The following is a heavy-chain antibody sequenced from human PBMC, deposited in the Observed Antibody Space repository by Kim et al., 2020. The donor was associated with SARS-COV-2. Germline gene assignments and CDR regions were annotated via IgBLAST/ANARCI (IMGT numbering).Heavy chain of an antibody. D-gene: IGHD6-19*01. V-gene: IGHV1-18*01. CDR3: ASLFGYSSGWYEVV. J-gene: IGHJ6*02. CDR2: ISAYNGNT. CDR1: GYTFTSYG. Sequence: ASVKVSCKASGYTFTSYGISWVRQAPGQGLEWMGWISAYNGNTNYAQKLQGRVTMTTDTSTSTAYMELRSLRSDDTAVYCCASLFGYSSGWYEVVWGQGTTVTVSS.